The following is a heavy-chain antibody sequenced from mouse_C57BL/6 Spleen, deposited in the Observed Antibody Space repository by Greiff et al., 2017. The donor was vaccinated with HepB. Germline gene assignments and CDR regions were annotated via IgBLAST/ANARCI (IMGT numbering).Heavy chain of an antibody. CDR1: GYAFTNYL. CDR2: INPGSGGT. D-gene: IGHD2-5*01. CDR3: ARDSNYPAWFAY. Sequence: VQLQQSGAELVRPGTSVKVSCKASGYAFTNYLIEWVKQRPGQGLEWIGVINPGSGGTNYDEKFKGKATLTADKSSSTVYMQLSSLTSEDSAVYCCARDSNYPAWFAYWGQGTLVTVSA. J-gene: IGHJ3*01. V-gene: IGHV1-54*01.